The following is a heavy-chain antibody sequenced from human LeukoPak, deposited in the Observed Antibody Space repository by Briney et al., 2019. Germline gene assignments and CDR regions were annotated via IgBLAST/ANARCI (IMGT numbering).Heavy chain of an antibody. V-gene: IGHV4-59*01. CDR1: GGSISSYY. CDR2: IYYSGST. Sequence: PSETLSLTCTGSGGSISSYYWGWIRQPPGKGLEWGGYIYYSGSTNYNPSLNSRVTIPVDTSNNQLSLQLSSVPAADTAVYYCARGGTVMTTWNAFDIWGQGTMVTVSS. D-gene: IGHD4-17*01. CDR3: ARGGTVMTTWNAFDI. J-gene: IGHJ3*02.